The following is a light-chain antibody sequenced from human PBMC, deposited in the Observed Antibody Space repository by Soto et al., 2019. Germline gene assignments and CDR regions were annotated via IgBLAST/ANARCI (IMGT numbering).Light chain of an antibody. CDR3: CSYAGSYTLI. CDR2: EDT. Sequence: QSALTQPASVSGSPGQSITISCIGTRGDVGTYNLVSWYQQHPDKAPKLIIYEDTKRPSGVSSRFSGSKSGNTASLTISGLQAEDAADYYCCSYAGSYTLIFGGGTKPPS. V-gene: IGLV2-23*01. CDR1: RGDVGTYNL. J-gene: IGLJ2*01.